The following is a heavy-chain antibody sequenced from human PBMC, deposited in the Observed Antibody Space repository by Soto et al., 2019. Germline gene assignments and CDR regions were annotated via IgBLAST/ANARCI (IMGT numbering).Heavy chain of an antibody. V-gene: IGHV4-31*03. CDR1: GGSISSGGYF. CDR3: ARDGAAPYYYYGTDV. CDR2: IYYSGST. Sequence: TLSLTCTVSGGSISSGGYFWSWIRQHPGKGLEWIGFIYYSGSTYYNPSLKSRVTISVDTSKNQFSLKLSSVTAADTAVDYCARDGAAPYYYYGTDVWGQGATVT. J-gene: IGHJ6*02. D-gene: IGHD6-6*01.